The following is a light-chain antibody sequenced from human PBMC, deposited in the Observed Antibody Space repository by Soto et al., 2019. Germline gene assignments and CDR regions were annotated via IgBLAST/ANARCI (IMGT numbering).Light chain of an antibody. CDR3: CSYAGSSTFYV. Sequence: QSALTQPASVSGSPGQSITISCTGTSSDVGSYNLVSWYQQHPGKAPKLMIYEVSKRPSGVSNRFSGSKSGNTASLTISGLQAEDEAYYYCCSYAGSSTFYVFGTGTKFTVL. J-gene: IGLJ1*01. CDR2: EVS. CDR1: SSDVGSYNL. V-gene: IGLV2-23*02.